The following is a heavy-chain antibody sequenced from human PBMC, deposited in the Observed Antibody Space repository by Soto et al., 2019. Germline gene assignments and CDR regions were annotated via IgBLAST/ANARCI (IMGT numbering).Heavy chain of an antibody. V-gene: IGHV4-61*01. J-gene: IGHJ4*02. CDR3: ETRTTILAPAVDY. CDR2: IYYSGNT. CDR1: GGTVSSGFYY. D-gene: IGHD3-3*01. Sequence: QVQLQESGPGLVKPSETLSLTCTVSGGTVSSGFYYWSWIRQPPGKGLEWIGYIYYSGNTDYNHSLDSRVMISVDTSKSQFSLRLSSVTAADTAVYYCETRTTILAPAVDYWGQGTLVTVAS.